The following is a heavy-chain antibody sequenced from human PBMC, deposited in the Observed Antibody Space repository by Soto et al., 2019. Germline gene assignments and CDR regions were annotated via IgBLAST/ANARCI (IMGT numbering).Heavy chain of an antibody. D-gene: IGHD2-21*01. CDR1: GLTVTSNS. V-gene: IGHV3-66*01. CDR3: ARDDEGWSDCDLGY. Sequence: GGSLILSCLVSGLTVTSNSMNGVRQAPGKGLEWVSIIDRGGRTNYADSVKGRFAISRDASRNTLYLQMSILRVEDTAVYYCARDDEGWSDCDLGYWGQGALVTVSS. CDR2: IDRGGRT. J-gene: IGHJ4*02.